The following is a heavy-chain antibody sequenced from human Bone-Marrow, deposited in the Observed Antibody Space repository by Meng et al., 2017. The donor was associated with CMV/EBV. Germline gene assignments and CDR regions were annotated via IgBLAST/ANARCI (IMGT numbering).Heavy chain of an antibody. V-gene: IGHV3-48*03. Sequence: GESLKISCAASGFTFSSYEMNWVRQAPGKGLEWVSYISSSGSTIYYADSVKGRFTISRDNAKNSLYLQMNSLRAEDTALYYCAKGGHGSSGYNYYFDYWGQGTLVTVSS. J-gene: IGHJ4*02. CDR3: AKGGHGSSGYNYYFDY. CDR2: ISSSGSTI. D-gene: IGHD3-22*01. CDR1: GFTFSSYE.